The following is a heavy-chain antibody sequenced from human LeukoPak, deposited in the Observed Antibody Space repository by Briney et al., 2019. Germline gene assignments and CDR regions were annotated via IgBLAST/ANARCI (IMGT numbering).Heavy chain of an antibody. D-gene: IGHD3-22*01. Sequence: SETLSLTCTVSGXSIRSDGNYWSWIRQHPGKGLEWIGYIYYSGSTYYNPSLKSRVTISVDTSKNQFSLKLSSVTAADTAVYYCARTHYYESSGYYGFEYWGQGTLVTVSS. CDR1: GXSIRSDGNY. CDR3: ARTHYYESSGYYGFEY. CDR2: IYYSGST. J-gene: IGHJ4*02. V-gene: IGHV4-31*02.